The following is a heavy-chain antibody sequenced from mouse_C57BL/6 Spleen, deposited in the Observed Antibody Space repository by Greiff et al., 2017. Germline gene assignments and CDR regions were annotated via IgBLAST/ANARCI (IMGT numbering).Heavy chain of an antibody. CDR3: ARSTSLYFDD. V-gene: IGHV3-6*01. J-gene: IGHJ2*01. CDR2: ISYDGSN. Sequence: EVKLQESGPGLVKPSQSLSLTCSVTGYSITSGYYWNWIRQFPGNKLEWMGYISYDGSNNYNPSLKNRISITRDTSKNQFFLKLNSVTTEDTATDYCARSTSLYFDDWGKGTTLTVSS. CDR1: GYSITSGYY. D-gene: IGHD1-1*01.